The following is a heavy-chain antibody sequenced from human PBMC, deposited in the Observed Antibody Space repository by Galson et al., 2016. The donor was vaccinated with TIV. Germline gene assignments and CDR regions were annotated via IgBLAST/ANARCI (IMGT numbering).Heavy chain of an antibody. V-gene: IGHV5-51*01. CDR2: IYPGDSDT. J-gene: IGHJ4*02. Sequence: QSGAEVKKPGESLKISRKASGYSFTRYWIGWVRQMPGEGLEWMGIIYPGDSDTRYSPSFQGPVTISAAKSISTAYLQWSSLKASDTAMYYCARMGPINWGSVDYWGQGNLVTVSS. CDR3: ARMGPINWGSVDY. D-gene: IGHD7-27*01. CDR1: GYSFTRYW.